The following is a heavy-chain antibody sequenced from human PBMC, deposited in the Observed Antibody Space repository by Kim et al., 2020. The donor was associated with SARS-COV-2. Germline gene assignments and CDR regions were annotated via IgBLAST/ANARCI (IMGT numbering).Heavy chain of an antibody. D-gene: IGHD3-10*01. Sequence: PSLKSRVTISVGTSKNQFSLRVSSVTAADAAVYYCARRRVLRGVPSWVDPWGQGTLVTVSS. J-gene: IGHJ5*02. CDR3: ARRRVLRGVPSWVDP. V-gene: IGHV4-39*01.